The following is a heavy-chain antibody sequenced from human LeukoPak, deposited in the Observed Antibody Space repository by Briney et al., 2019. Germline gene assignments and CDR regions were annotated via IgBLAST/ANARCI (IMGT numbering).Heavy chain of an antibody. Sequence: GESLKISCKPSGYSFTSYWIAWVRQMPGKGLEWMGIIYPGDSDTRYSPSFQGQVTISADKSISTAYLQWSSLKASDTAMYYCARPFFPLTDDAFDIWGQGTMVTVSS. V-gene: IGHV5-51*01. CDR1: GYSFTSYW. CDR2: IYPGDSDT. CDR3: ARPFFPLTDDAFDI. J-gene: IGHJ3*02. D-gene: IGHD2-21*02.